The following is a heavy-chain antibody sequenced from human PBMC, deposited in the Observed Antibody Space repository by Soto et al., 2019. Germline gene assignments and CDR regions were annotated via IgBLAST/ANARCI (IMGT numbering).Heavy chain of an antibody. V-gene: IGHV1-24*01. CDR2: FDPDEAET. CDR1: GYTLNEVA. Sequence: QVQLVQSGAEVKKPGASVKVSCKVSGYTLNEVAMHWVRQAPGKGLEWLGGFDPDEAETIYAQHFQGRVTMTEDTSTDTVYTELSSLRSGDTALYFCTTYHGDYNFDHWGQGTLVTVSS. CDR3: TTYHGDYNFDH. J-gene: IGHJ5*02. D-gene: IGHD4-17*01.